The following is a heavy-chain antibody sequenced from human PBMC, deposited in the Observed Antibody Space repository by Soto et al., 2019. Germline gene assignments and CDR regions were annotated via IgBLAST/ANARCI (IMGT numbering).Heavy chain of an antibody. J-gene: IGHJ6*02. Sequence: GGSLRLSCAASGFTFSSYWMHWVRQAPGKGLVWVSRINSDGSSTSYADSVKGRFTISRDNAKNTLYLQMNSLRAEDTAVYYCAREAPGGYYYYGMDVWGQGTTVTVSS. V-gene: IGHV3-74*01. D-gene: IGHD3-10*01. CDR3: AREAPGGYYYYGMDV. CDR1: GFTFSSYW. CDR2: INSDGSST.